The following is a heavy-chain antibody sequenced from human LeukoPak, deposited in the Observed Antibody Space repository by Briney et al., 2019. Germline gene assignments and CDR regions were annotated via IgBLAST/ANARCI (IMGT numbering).Heavy chain of an antibody. CDR3: ARDRATAAAFGANWYYDA. CDR1: GFTFSKYD. Sequence: GGSLRLSCAASGFTFSKYDMHWVRQATGKGLEWVSTIGTAADTFYPDSVKGRFTISRENAKNSLYLQMNSLEVGDTAVYYCARDRATAAAFGANWYYDAWGRGTLVTVSS. J-gene: IGHJ2*01. CDR2: IGTAADT. V-gene: IGHV3-13*01. D-gene: IGHD6-13*01.